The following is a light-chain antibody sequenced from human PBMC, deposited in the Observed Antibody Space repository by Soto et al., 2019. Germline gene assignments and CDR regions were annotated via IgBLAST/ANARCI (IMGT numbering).Light chain of an antibody. CDR2: DAS. J-gene: IGKJ1*01. CDR1: QSISSW. CDR3: QQYNNWPKT. Sequence: DIHMTHSPSTRSSCGGERVTITCRASQSISSWLAWYQQKPGKAPKLLIYDASSLESGVPSRFSGSGSATEFTLTISSLQSEDFAVYYCQQYNNWPKTFGQGTKVDIK. V-gene: IGKV1-5*01.